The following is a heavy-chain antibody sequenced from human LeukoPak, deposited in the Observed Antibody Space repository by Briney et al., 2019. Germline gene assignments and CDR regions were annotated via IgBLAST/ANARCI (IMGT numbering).Heavy chain of an antibody. CDR3: AREWEVVPGDY. CDR2: INPNSGGT. J-gene: IGHJ4*02. D-gene: IGHD1-26*01. Sequence: ASVKVSCKASGYTFTGYYMHWVRQAPGQGLKWMGWINPNSGGTNYAQKFQGRVTMTRDTSISTAYMELSRLRPDDTAVYYCAREWEVVPGDYWGQGTLVTVSS. CDR1: GYTFTGYY. V-gene: IGHV1-2*02.